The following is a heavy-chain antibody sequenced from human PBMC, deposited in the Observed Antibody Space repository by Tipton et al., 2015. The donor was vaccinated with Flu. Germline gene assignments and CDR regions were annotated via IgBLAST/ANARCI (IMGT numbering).Heavy chain of an antibody. D-gene: IGHD1-7*01. CDR2: INHSGST. CDR1: GGSFSGYY. V-gene: IGHV4-34*01. J-gene: IGHJ4*02. CDR3: ARRSPITGTTGY. Sequence: LRLSCAVYGGSFSGYYWSWIRQPPGKGLEWIGEINHSGSTNYNPSLKSRVTISVDTSKNQFSLKLSSVTAADTAVYYCARRSPITGTTGYWGQGTLVTASS.